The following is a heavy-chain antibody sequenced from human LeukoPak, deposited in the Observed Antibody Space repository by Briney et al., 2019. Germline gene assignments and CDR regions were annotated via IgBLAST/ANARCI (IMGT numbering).Heavy chain of an antibody. D-gene: IGHD4-17*01. CDR1: GYTFTSYD. CDR3: ARVIGSYGDYWFDP. CDR2: MNPNSGNT. J-gene: IGHJ5*02. V-gene: IGHV1-8*01. Sequence: ASVKVSCKASGYTFTSYDINWVRQATGQALEWMGWMNPNSGNTGYAQKFQGRVTMTRNTSISTAYMELSSVRSEDTAVYHCARVIGSYGDYWFDPWGQGTLVTVSS.